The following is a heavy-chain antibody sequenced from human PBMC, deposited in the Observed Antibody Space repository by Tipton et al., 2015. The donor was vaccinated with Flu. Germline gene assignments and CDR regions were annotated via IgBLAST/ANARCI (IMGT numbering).Heavy chain of an antibody. J-gene: IGHJ4*02. Sequence: LRLSCSVSGYFINSGYYWGWIRQPPGKGLEWIGTISHSGRTYYKPSLKSRVTVSLDTSNNQFSLNLKFVTAADTAVYYCARSTYYYGSGTSDFWGQGTLVTVTS. V-gene: IGHV4-38-2*01. CDR3: ARSTYYYGSGTSDF. CDR2: ISHSGRT. CDR1: GYFINSGYY. D-gene: IGHD3-10*01.